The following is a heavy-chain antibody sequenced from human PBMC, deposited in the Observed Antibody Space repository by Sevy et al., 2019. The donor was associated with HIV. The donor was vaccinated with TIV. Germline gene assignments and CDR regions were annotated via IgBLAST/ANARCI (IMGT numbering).Heavy chain of an antibody. Sequence: SETLSLTCTVSGGSISSSSYYWGWIRQPPGKGLEWIGSIYYSGSTYCNPSLKSRVTISVDTSKNQFSLKLSSVTAADTAVYYCARLTFGGVIVIPYFDYWGQGTLVTVSS. CDR1: GGSISSSSYY. J-gene: IGHJ4*02. D-gene: IGHD3-16*02. CDR2: IYYSGST. CDR3: ARLTFGGVIVIPYFDY. V-gene: IGHV4-39*01.